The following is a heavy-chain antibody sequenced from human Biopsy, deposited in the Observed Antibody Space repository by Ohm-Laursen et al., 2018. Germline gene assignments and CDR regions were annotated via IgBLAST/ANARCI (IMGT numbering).Heavy chain of an antibody. V-gene: IGHV4-61*01. Sequence: GTLSLTCTVSGGSVSSGSYYWSWIRQPPGKGLEWIGYIYYSGSTNYNPSLKSRVTISVDTSRNQFSLNLNSMTAADTAVYYCARHPTGFWFDPWGQGTLVIVPS. CDR2: IYYSGST. CDR3: ARHPTGFWFDP. CDR1: GGSVSSGSYY. J-gene: IGHJ5*02.